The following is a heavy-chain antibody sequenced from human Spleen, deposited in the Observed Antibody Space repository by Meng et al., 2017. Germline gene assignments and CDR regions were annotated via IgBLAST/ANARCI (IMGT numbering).Heavy chain of an antibody. D-gene: IGHD2-21*02. J-gene: IGHJ4*02. CDR1: GDSISSINW. CDR3: ASQSDTAIPFDY. Sequence: QVHLQESGPGLVQPSGTLSLTCAVSGDSISSINWWSWVRQPPGKGLEWIGEIYHTGTTNYNPSLESRVTISVDTSKNQFSLKMKSVTAADTAVYYCASQSDTAIPFDYWGPGALVTVSS. V-gene: IGHV4-4*02. CDR2: IYHTGTT.